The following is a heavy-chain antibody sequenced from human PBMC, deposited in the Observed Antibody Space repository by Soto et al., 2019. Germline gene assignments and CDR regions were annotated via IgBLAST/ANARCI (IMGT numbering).Heavy chain of an antibody. CDR1: GFTFSSYS. V-gene: IGHV3-48*02. CDR3: ARGLYYYDSSGYWGY. D-gene: IGHD3-22*01. Sequence: EVQLVESGGGLVQPGGSLRLSCAASGFTFSSYSMNWVRQAPGKGLEWVSYIISSSSTIYYADSVKGRFTISRDNAKNSLYLQMNSLRDEDTAVYYCARGLYYYDSSGYWGYWGQGTLVTVSS. J-gene: IGHJ4*02. CDR2: IISSSSTI.